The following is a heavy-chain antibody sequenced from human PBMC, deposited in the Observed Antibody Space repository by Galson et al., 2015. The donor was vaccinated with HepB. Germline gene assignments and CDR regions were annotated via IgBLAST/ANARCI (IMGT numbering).Heavy chain of an antibody. CDR1: GFTFSNYA. J-gene: IGHJ3*02. Sequence: SLRLSCAASGFTFSNYAMHWVRQAPGKGLEWVAIIAYDGSDKYYADSVKGRFTISRDNSKNTLYLQMNSLRTEDTAVYYCARDKRAFDIWGQGTMVTVSS. CDR3: ARDKRAFDI. CDR2: IAYDGSDK. V-gene: IGHV3-30-3*01.